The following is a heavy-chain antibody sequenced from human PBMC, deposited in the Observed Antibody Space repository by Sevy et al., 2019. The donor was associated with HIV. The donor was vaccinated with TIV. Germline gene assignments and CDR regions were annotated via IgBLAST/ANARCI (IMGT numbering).Heavy chain of an antibody. CDR2: IKQDGSDK. D-gene: IGHD3-16*01. J-gene: IGHJ6*02. V-gene: IGHV3-7*01. Sequence: GGSLRLSCAASGFTFSSYWMSWVRQAPGKGLEWVANIKQDGSDKYYVDSVKGRFTISRDNAKNSLYLQMNSLRAEDTAVYYCARDGGETTHPYYGMDVWGQGTTVTVSS. CDR3: ARDGGETTHPYYGMDV. CDR1: GFTFSSYW.